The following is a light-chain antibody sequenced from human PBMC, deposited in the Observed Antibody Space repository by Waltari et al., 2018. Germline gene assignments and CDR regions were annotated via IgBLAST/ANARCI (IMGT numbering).Light chain of an antibody. J-gene: IGLJ2*01. CDR2: YDS. CDR3: LVWHSTTDHHGV. CDR1: NVGSKS. V-gene: IGLV3-21*04. Sequence: SYVVTQSPSVSVAPGETARITCGGDNVGSKSEHWSQQRPGQAPGLVISYDSDRPSGIPERFSGSNSGNTATLTISWVEAEDEADDYCLVWHSTTDHHGVFGGGTKLTVL.